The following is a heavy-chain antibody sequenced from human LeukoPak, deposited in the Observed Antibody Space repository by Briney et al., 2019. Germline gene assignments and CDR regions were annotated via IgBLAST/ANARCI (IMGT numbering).Heavy chain of an antibody. Sequence: PGGSLRLSCAASGFPFSDTWMSWVRQAPGKGLELVGHIKSEKRGAATDYAAPVKGRFTISRDDSTKMIFLEMNSLRAEDTAVYYCAKGRGSGSYYPTYYFDYWGQGTLVTVSS. CDR3: AKGRGSGSYYPTYYFDY. CDR1: GFPFSDTW. V-gene: IGHV3-15*01. J-gene: IGHJ4*02. CDR2: IKSEKRGAAT. D-gene: IGHD1-26*01.